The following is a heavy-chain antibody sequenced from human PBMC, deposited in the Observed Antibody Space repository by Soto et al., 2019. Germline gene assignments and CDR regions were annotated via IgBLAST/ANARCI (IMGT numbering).Heavy chain of an antibody. Sequence: QVQLVESGGGVVQPGRSLRLSCAASGFTFSTYGMHWVRQAPGKGLEWVAVISYDGNNKYYADSVKGRFTISRDNSKNTLYLQRRRLRAEDTAVYYWANSVYNWSDGFVDYWGQGTLVTVSS. J-gene: IGHJ4*02. D-gene: IGHD1-1*01. CDR2: ISYDGNNK. CDR1: GFTFSTYG. V-gene: IGHV3-30*18. CDR3: ANSVYNWSDGFVDY.